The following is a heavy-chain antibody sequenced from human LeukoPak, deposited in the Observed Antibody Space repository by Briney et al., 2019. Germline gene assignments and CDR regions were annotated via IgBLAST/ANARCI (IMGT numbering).Heavy chain of an antibody. CDR2: IYYSGST. D-gene: IGHD6-6*01. Sequence: SETLSLTCTVSGGSIRSSYYYWNWIRQPPGKGLEWIGYIYYSGSTDYNPSLKSRVTISVDTSKNQISLKLSSVTAADTAVYYCARSLSSIAVRSLNYWGQGTLVTVSS. J-gene: IGHJ4*02. CDR1: GGSIRSSYYY. CDR3: ARSLSSIAVRSLNY. V-gene: IGHV4-61*01.